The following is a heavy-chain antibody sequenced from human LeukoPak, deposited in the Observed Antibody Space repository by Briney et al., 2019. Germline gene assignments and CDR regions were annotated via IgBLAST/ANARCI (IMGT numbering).Heavy chain of an antibody. D-gene: IGHD6-13*01. J-gene: IGHJ4*02. CDR3: ARQLRSSLHFDY. Sequence: KPSETLSLTCTVSGGSISSSSYYWGWIRQPPGKGLEWIGSIYYSGSTYYNPSLKSRVTISVDTSKNQFSLKLSSVTAADTAVYYCARQLRSSLHFDYWGQGTLVTVSS. CDR2: IYYSGST. V-gene: IGHV4-39*01. CDR1: GGSISSSSYY.